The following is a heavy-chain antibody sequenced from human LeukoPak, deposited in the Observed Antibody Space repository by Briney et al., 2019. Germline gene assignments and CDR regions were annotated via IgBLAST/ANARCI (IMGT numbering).Heavy chain of an antibody. V-gene: IGHV4-59*01. D-gene: IGHD1-7*01. Sequence: SETLSLTCTVSGGSISSYYWSWIRQPPGKGLEWIGYIYSSGSTNYNPSLKSRVTISVDTSKNQFSLQLSSVTAANTAVYYCARARITGTTVARYFDYWGQGTLVTVSS. CDR2: IYSSGST. CDR1: GGSISSYY. J-gene: IGHJ4*02. CDR3: ARARITGTTVARYFDY.